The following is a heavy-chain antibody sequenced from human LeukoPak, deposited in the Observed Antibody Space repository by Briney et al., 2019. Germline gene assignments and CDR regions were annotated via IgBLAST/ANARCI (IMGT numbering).Heavy chain of an antibody. CDR3: AKEALYCSSSTCYPFYYYAMDV. CDR2: ISGDGDST. Sequence: GGSLRLSCAASGFTFDDYAMHWVRQTPEKGLEWISLISGDGDSTQYVDSVKGRFTISSDNSKNSLYLQMNSLRAEDTALYFCAKEALYCSSSTCYPFYYYAMDVWGQGTTVTVSS. D-gene: IGHD2-2*01. V-gene: IGHV3-43*02. CDR1: GFTFDDYA. J-gene: IGHJ6*02.